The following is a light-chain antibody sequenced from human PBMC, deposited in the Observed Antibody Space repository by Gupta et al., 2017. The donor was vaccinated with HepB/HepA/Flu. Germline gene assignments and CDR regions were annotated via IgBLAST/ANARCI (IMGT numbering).Light chain of an antibody. CDR1: SLRSNY. CDR3: HSRDSSAIVV. CDR2: GEN. V-gene: IGLV3-19*01. Sequence: SSELTQDPAVSLALGQPVRITCQGDSLRSNYVSWYQQKPGQAPVVVIYGENNRPSGIPDRFSGSNSGYTASLTITGAQAEDEADYYCHSRDSSAIVVFGGGTKLTVL. J-gene: IGLJ2*01.